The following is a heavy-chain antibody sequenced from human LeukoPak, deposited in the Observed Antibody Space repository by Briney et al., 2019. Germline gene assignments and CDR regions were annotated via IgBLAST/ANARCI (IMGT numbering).Heavy chain of an antibody. V-gene: IGHV3-21*01. Sequence: PGGSLRLSCAASGFTFSSYSMNWVRQAPRKGLEWGSSISSSSSYIYYADPVKGRFTITRDNAKNSLYLQMNSLRAEDTPVYYCAREPRYCSSTSCGNNWFDPWGQGTLVTVSS. CDR2: ISSSSSYI. J-gene: IGHJ5*02. CDR1: GFTFSSYS. D-gene: IGHD2-2*01. CDR3: AREPRYCSSTSCGNNWFDP.